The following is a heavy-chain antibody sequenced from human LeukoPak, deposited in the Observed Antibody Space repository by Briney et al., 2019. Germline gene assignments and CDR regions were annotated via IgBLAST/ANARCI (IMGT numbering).Heavy chain of an antibody. CDR3: VTVGGEAFDT. CDR1: GFTVSYNY. CDR2: IYSGGGST. D-gene: IGHD1-26*01. V-gene: IGHV3-53*01. Sequence: GGSLRLSCAASGFTVSYNYMSWVRQAPGQGLEWVSVIYSGGGSTYYADSVKGRFTISRDNSKNTVYLQMNSLSAEDTAVYYCVTVGGEAFDTWGQGTMVTVSS. J-gene: IGHJ3*02.